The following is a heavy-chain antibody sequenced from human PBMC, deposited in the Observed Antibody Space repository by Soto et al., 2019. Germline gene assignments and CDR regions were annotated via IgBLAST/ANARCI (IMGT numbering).Heavy chain of an antibody. CDR3: AKDPYADGGSGYFPYFES. Sequence: GGSLRLSCAASGFIFSSYAMHWVRQAPGNXLEWVSSISGSGRTTDYADFVKSRFTISRDSSKDALYLEMDSRRTDDTAVYFCAKDPYADGGSGYFPYFESW. J-gene: IGHJ5*01. V-gene: IGHV3-23*01. CDR2: ISGSGRTT. D-gene: IGHD3-3*01. CDR1: GFIFSSYA.